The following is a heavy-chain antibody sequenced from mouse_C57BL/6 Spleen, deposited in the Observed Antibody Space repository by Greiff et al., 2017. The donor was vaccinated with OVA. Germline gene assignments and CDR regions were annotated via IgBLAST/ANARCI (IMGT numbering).Heavy chain of an antibody. D-gene: IGHD1-1*01. J-gene: IGHJ2*01. Sequence: EVKLMESGGDLVKPGGSLKLSCAASGFTFSSYGMSWVRQTPDKRLEWVATISSGGSYTYYPDSVTGRFTISRDNAKNTLYLQMSSLKSEDTAMYYCARYGSPYYCDYWGQGTTLTVSS. V-gene: IGHV5-6*01. CDR3: ARYGSPYYCDY. CDR1: GFTFSSYG. CDR2: ISSGGSYT.